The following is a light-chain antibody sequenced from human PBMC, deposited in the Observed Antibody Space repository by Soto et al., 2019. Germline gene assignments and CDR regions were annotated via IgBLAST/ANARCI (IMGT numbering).Light chain of an antibody. CDR2: GAS. V-gene: IGKV3-20*01. CDR1: QSVRSMY. Sequence: EIVMTQSPATLSVSPVERATLSCMASQSVRSMYLAWYQQKPGQAPRLLIFGASGRATGIPDRFSGSGSGTDFTLTISRLEPEDFAMYYCQQYGSLSWTFGQGTKVDIK. J-gene: IGKJ1*01. CDR3: QQYGSLSWT.